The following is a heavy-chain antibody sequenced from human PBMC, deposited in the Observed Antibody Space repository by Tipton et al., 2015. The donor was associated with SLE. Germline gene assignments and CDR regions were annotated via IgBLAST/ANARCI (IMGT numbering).Heavy chain of an antibody. Sequence: SLRLSCAASGFTFSTYVMHWVPQAPGKGLEWVAFIRYDGSNKYYADSVKGRFTISRDNSKNTLYLQMNSLRAEDTAVYYCAKEPYSVPAALPFFDYWVQGTLVTVSS. D-gene: IGHD2-2*01. CDR2: IRYDGSNK. J-gene: IGHJ4*01. V-gene: IGHV3-30*02. CDR1: GFTFSTYV. CDR3: AKEPYSVPAALPFFDY.